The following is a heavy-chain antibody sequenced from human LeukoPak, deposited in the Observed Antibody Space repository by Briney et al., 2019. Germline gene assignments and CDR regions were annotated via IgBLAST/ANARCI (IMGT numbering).Heavy chain of an antibody. CDR1: GFTCSSYA. D-gene: IGHD2-8*02. CDR3: ARDLVHY. Sequence: GGSLRLSCAASGFTCSSYAMHWVRQAPGKGLEWVAVISYDGSNKYYADSVKGRFTISRDNSKNTLYLQMNSLRAEDTAVYYCARDLVHYWGQGTLVTVSS. CDR2: ISYDGSNK. V-gene: IGHV3-30*04. J-gene: IGHJ4*02.